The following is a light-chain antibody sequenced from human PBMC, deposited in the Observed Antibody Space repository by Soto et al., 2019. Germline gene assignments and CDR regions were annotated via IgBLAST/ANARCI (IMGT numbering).Light chain of an antibody. V-gene: IGKV1-5*01. Sequence: EIQMTQSPATLSASVGDIVTITCRASQSISRWLTWYQQKPGKAPKLLIYEASSLESAVPSRFSGSGSGTEFTLTISSLQSEDFAVYYCQQYNNWWTCGQGTKVDIK. CDR2: EAS. J-gene: IGKJ1*01. CDR3: QQYNNWWT. CDR1: QSISRW.